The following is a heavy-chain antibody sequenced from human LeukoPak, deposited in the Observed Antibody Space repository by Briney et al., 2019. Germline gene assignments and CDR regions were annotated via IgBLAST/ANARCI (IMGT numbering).Heavy chain of an antibody. CDR2: INPNSGGT. J-gene: IGHJ6*02. CDR1: GYTFTGYY. Sequence: ASMKVSCKASGYTFTGYYMHWVRQAPGQGLEWMGWINPNSGGTNYAQKFQGWVTMTRDTSISTAYMELSRLRSDDTAVYYCARGAVAGTVDYYYGMDVWGQGTTVTVSS. V-gene: IGHV1-2*04. D-gene: IGHD6-19*01. CDR3: ARGAVAGTVDYYYGMDV.